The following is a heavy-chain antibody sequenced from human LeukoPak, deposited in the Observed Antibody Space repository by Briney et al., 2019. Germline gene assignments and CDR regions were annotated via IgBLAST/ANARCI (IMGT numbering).Heavy chain of an antibody. CDR2: LYYSWST. CDR1: GGSISSSSYY. Sequence: KPSETLSLTCTVSGGSISSSSYYGGWIRQPPGKWLEWIGSLYYSWSTYYNPSLKSRLTISVDTSKNQFSLKLSSVTAADTAVYYCARQGYCSGGSCYKDFDYWGQGTLVTVSS. J-gene: IGHJ4*02. D-gene: IGHD2-15*01. CDR3: ARQGYCSGGSCYKDFDY. V-gene: IGHV4-39*01.